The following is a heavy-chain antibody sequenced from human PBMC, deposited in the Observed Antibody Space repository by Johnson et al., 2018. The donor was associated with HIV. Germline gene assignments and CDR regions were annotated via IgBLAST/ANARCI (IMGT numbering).Heavy chain of an antibody. CDR2: IKHDGSEK. J-gene: IGHJ3*02. D-gene: IGHD6-6*01. CDR1: GFTFSSYW. Sequence: VQLVESGAGLVQPGGSLRLSCAASGFTFSSYWMSWVRQAPGKGLEWVANIKHDGSEKCYVDSVKGRFTISRDNSKNTLYLQLNSLRAEDTAVYYCARAGSSSAGPRAIDIWGKGTMVTVS. CDR3: ARAGSSSAGPRAIDI. V-gene: IGHV3-7*01.